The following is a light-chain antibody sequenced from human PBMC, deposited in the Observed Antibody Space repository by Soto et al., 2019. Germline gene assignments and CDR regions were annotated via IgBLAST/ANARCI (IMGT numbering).Light chain of an antibody. CDR3: SSYISGGTLV. V-gene: IGLV2-14*01. J-gene: IGLJ1*01. CDR2: EVT. Sequence: QSVVTQPACVSGSIWQSITISCSGTSSDIGAYNFVSWYQVHPGRAPKLIISEVTVRPSGVSHRFSGSKSGNSASLTISGLQAEDEADYYCSSYISGGTLVFGSGTKVT. CDR1: SSDIGAYNF.